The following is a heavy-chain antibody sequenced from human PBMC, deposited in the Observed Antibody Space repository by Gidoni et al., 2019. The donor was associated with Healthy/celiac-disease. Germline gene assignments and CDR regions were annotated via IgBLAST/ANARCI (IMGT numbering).Heavy chain of an antibody. Sequence: EVQLVESGGGLVQPGGSLRLSCAASGFTVSSNYMSWVRQAPGKGLEWVSVIYSGGSTYYADSVKGRFTISRDNSKNTLYLQMNSLRAEDTAVYYCARDGRKIALLYGMDVWGQGTTVTVSS. CDR2: IYSGGST. V-gene: IGHV3-66*01. CDR3: ARDGRKIALLYGMDV. D-gene: IGHD3-22*01. J-gene: IGHJ6*02. CDR1: GFTVSSNY.